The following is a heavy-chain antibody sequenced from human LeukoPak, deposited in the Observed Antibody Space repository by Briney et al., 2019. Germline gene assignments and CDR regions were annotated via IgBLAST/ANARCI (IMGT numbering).Heavy chain of an antibody. Sequence: PSETLSLTCGVSGGSISSGGYSWSWIRQPPGEGLEWIGYIYHSGSTYYNPSLKSRVTISVDTSKNQFSLKLSSVTAADTAVYYCAARGDIVATIVWGQGTLVTVSS. CDR2: IYHSGST. V-gene: IGHV4-30-2*05. D-gene: IGHD5-12*01. CDR3: AARGDIVATIV. CDR1: GGSISSGGYS. J-gene: IGHJ4*02.